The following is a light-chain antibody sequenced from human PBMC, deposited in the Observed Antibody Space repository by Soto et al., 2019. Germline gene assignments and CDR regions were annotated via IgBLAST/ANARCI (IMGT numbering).Light chain of an antibody. V-gene: IGKV3-20*01. CDR1: QSFISTY. CDR2: DAA. CDR3: QQYGTSPCT. J-gene: IGKJ2*02. Sequence: ETVLTQSPGTLSLSPGERATLSCRASQSFISTYLAWYQQKPGQAPRLLIFDAASRAPGIPARFIGSGSGTDFTLTISRLEPEDFAVYFCQQYGTSPCTFGQGTKLEIK.